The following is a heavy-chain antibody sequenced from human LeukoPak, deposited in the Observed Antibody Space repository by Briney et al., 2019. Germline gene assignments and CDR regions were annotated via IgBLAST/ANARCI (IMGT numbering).Heavy chain of an antibody. V-gene: IGHV3-23*01. CDR1: GFTFSSYA. D-gene: IGHD2-15*01. CDR3: AKGNKVVVVEGYYFDY. J-gene: IGHJ4*02. Sequence: GGSLRLSYAAYGFTFSSYAMSWVRQAPGKVLEWVSAISGSGGSTYYADSVKGRFTISRDNSKNTLYLQMNSLRAEDTAVYYCAKGNKVVVVEGYYFDYWGQGTLVTVSS. CDR2: ISGSGGST.